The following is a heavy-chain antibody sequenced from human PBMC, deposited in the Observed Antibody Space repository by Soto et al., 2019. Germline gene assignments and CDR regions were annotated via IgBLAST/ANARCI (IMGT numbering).Heavy chain of an antibody. CDR3: ARDLLQPTTIARDWFDP. D-gene: IGHD3-22*01. Sequence: ASVKVSCKASGYTFTSYGISWVRQAPGQGLEWMGWISAYNGNTNYAQKLQGRVTMTTDTSTSTAYMELRSLRSDDTAVYYCARDLLQPTTIARDWFDPWGQGTLVTVSS. V-gene: IGHV1-18*01. CDR1: GYTFTSYG. J-gene: IGHJ5*02. CDR2: ISAYNGNT.